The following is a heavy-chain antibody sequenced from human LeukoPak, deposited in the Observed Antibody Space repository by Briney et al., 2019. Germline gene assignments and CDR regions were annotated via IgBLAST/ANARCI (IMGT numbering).Heavy chain of an antibody. CDR1: GFTFSTYS. CDR2: ISYDGSNK. V-gene: IGHV3-30*18. D-gene: IGHD4-17*01. J-gene: IGHJ4*02. CDR3: AKATVWRY. Sequence: GGSLRLSCAASGFTFSTYSMNWVRQAPGKGLEWVAVISYDGSNKYYADSVKGRFTISRDNSKNTLYLQMNSLRAEDTTVYYCAKATVWRYWGQGTLVTVSS.